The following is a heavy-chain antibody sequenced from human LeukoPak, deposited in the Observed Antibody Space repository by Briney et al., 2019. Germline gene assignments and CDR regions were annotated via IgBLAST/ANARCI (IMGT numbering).Heavy chain of an antibody. V-gene: IGHV3-21*01. CDR2: ISSSSSYI. CDR1: GFTFSSYS. D-gene: IGHD3-22*01. CDR3: ARDRVPNYYDSSGDAFDI. Sequence: PGGSLRLSCAASGFTFSSYSMNWVRQAPGKGLEWVSSISSSSSYIYYADSVKGRFTISGDNAKNSLYLQMNSLRAEDTAVYYCARDRVPNYYDSSGDAFDIWGQGTMVTVSS. J-gene: IGHJ3*02.